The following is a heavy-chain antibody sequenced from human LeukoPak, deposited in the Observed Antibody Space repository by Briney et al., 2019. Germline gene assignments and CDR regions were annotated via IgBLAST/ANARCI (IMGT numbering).Heavy chain of an antibody. CDR3: ATDRSSIAVRPH. V-gene: IGHV3-23*01. CDR1: GFTFSSYA. D-gene: IGHD6-6*01. CDR2: ISGSGGNT. J-gene: IGHJ4*02. Sequence: GGSLRLSCAASGFTFSSYAMSWLRQAPGKGLEWVSAISGSGGNTYYADSVRGRFTISRDNSKNTLYLQMNSLRAEDTAVYYCATDRSSIAVRPHWGQGTLVTVSS.